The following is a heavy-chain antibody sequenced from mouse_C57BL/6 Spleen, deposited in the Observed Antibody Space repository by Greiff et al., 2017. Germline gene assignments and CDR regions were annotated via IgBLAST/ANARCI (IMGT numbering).Heavy chain of an antibody. CDR3: ASYDYAAMDY. CDR2: IDPSDSYT. V-gene: IGHV1-59*01. J-gene: IGHJ4*01. CDR1: GYTFTSYW. Sequence: QVQLQQPGAELVRPGTSVTLSCKASGYTFTSYWMHWVKQRPGQGLEWIGVIDPSDSYTNYNHKFKGKATLTVDKSSSTAYLQLSSLTSEDSAVYYCASYDYAAMDYWGQGTSVTVSS. D-gene: IGHD1-1*02.